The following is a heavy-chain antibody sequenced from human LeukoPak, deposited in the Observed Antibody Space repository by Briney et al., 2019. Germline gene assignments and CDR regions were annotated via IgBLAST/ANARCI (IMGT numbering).Heavy chain of an antibody. J-gene: IGHJ5*02. D-gene: IGHD2-2*01. CDR3: ARGGPNWCSSTSCYSARHWFDP. V-gene: IGHV1-2*02. CDR1: GYTFTGYY. CDR2: IDPNNAGT. Sequence: ASVKVSCKTSGYTFTGYYLHWLRQAPGQGLEWMGWIDPNNAGTKYGQKFQGRISMTSDTSINTAYMELSRLRSDDTAVYYCARGGPNWCSSTSCYSARHWFDPWGQGTLVTVSS.